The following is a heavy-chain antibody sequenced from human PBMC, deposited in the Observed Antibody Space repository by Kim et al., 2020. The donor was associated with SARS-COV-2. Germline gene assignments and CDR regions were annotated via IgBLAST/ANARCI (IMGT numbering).Heavy chain of an antibody. D-gene: IGHD1-1*01. V-gene: IGHV1-2*06. CDR3: ARERSVPTNKERAFDY. J-gene: IGHJ4*02. CDR1: GYTFSGYY. Sequence: ASVKVSCKAFGYTFSGYYMHWVRQAPGQGLEWMGRISPHSGDTDYAQKFQGRVTMTRDTSISTAYMELSRLRSDDTAVYYCARERSVPTNKERAFDYWGQGTLVTVSS. CDR2: ISPHSGDT.